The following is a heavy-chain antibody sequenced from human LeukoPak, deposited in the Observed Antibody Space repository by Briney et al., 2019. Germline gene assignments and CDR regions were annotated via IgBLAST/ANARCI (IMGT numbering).Heavy chain of an antibody. J-gene: IGHJ6*03. CDR3: ARRPYYDILTKPYYYYYMDV. CDR2: INHSGST. V-gene: IGHV4-34*01. D-gene: IGHD3-9*01. Sequence: SETLSLTCAVYGGSFSGYYWSWIRQPPGKGLEWIGEINHSGSTNYNPSLKSRVTISVDTSKNQFSLKLSPVTAADTAVYYCARRPYYDILTKPYYYYYMDVWGKGTTVTISS. CDR1: GGSFSGYY.